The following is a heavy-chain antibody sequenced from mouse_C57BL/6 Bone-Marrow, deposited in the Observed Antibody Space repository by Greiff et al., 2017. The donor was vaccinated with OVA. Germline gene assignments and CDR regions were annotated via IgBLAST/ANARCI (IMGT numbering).Heavy chain of an antibody. CDR1: GYTFTSYW. V-gene: IGHV1-53*01. D-gene: IGHD2-5*01. CDR2: INPSNGGT. CDR3: ARSGPYDSNDCGFAMDY. J-gene: IGHJ4*01. Sequence: VQLQQPGTELVKPGASVKLSCKASGYTFTSYWMHWVKQRPGQGLEWIGNINPSNGGTNYNEKFKSKATLTVDKSSSTAYMQLSSLTSEDSAVYYCARSGPYDSNDCGFAMDYWGQGTSVTVSS.